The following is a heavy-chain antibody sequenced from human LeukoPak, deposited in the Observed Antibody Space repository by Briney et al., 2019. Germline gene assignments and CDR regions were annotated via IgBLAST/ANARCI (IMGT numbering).Heavy chain of an antibody. V-gene: IGHV3-73*01. J-gene: IGHJ4*02. CDR1: GFTFNGSA. D-gene: IGHD3-22*01. CDR2: IRSKANSYAT. CDR3: TTPFLL. Sequence: GGSLTLSCAASGFTFNGSAMHWVRQASGKGLEWVGRIRSKANSYATAYAASVKGKFTISRDDSKNTAYLQMNSLKTEDTAVYYCTTPFLLWGQGTLVTVSS.